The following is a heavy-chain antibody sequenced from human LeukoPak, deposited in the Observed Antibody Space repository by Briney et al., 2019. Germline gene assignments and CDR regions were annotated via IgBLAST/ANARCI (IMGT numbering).Heavy chain of an antibody. J-gene: IGHJ6*03. Sequence: PGGSLRLSCAASGFTFDDYTMHWVRQAPGKGLEWVSLISWDGGSTYYADSVKGRFTISRDNSKNTLYLQMNSLRAEDTAVYYCARGTPTSYSMDVWGKGTTLTISS. CDR3: ARGTPTSYSMDV. CDR2: ISWDGGST. V-gene: IGHV3-43*01. CDR1: GFTFDDYT. D-gene: IGHD3-16*01.